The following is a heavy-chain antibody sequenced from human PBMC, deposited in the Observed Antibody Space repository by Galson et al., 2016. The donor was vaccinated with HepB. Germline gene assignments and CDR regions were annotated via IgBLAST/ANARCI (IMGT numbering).Heavy chain of an antibody. D-gene: IGHD6-19*01. CDR2: INEDGSRT. CDR3: WSGYTSGI. J-gene: IGHJ3*02. Sequence: LRLSCAVSGFRFSAYWLAWVRQAPGKGLEYVANINEDGSRTHYLDSAKGRFTISRDNAKNSVALQMDSLRADDTALYYCWSGYTSGIWGQGTRVTVSS. V-gene: IGHV3-7*01. CDR1: GFRFSAYW.